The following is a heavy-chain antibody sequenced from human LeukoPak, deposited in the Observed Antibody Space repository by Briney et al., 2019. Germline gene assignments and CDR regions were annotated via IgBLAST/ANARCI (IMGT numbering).Heavy chain of an antibody. CDR3: ARDNIFDY. D-gene: IGHD2/OR15-2a*01. CDR1: GFTFSSYS. Sequence: GRSLRLSCVGSGFTFSSYSMNWVRQAPGKGLEWVSSISSSSSYIYYADSVKGRFTISRDNAKNSLYLQMNSLRAEDAAVYYCARDNIFDYWGQGTLVTVSS. V-gene: IGHV3-21*01. CDR2: ISSSSSYI. J-gene: IGHJ4*02.